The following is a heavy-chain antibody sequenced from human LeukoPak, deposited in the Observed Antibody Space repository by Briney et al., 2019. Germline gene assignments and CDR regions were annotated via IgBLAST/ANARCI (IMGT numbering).Heavy chain of an antibody. CDR2: INPNSGGT. D-gene: IGHD2-2*01. J-gene: IGHJ5*02. CDR1: GYTFNSSY. V-gene: IGHV1-2*02. CDR3: ARDIGVPAATNWFDP. Sequence: ASVKASCKASGYTFNSSYMHWVRQAPGQGLEWMGWINPNSGGTNYAQKFQGRVTMTRDTSISTAYMELSRLRSDDTAVYYCARDIGVPAATNWFDPWGQGTLVTVSS.